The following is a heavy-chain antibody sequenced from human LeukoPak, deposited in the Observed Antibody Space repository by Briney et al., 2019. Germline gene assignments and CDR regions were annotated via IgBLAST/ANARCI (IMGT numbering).Heavy chain of an antibody. CDR2: IYYSGST. CDR1: GGSISSGDYY. J-gene: IGHJ4*02. Sequence: PSETLSLTCTVSGGSISSGDYYWSWIRQPPGKGLEWIGYIYYSGSTYYNPSLKSRVTISVDTSKNQFSLKLSSVTAADTAVYYCARQRPDSSGYYYPTKYYFDYWGQGTLVTVSS. V-gene: IGHV4-30-4*01. D-gene: IGHD3-22*01. CDR3: ARQRPDSSGYYYPTKYYFDY.